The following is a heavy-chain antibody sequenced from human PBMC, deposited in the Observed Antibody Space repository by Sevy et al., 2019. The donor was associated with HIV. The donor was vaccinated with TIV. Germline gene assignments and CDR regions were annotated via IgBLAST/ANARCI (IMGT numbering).Heavy chain of an antibody. V-gene: IGHV3-30*04. CDR1: GFTFSSYA. D-gene: IGHD3-10*01. Sequence: GESLKISCAASGFTFSSYAMHWVRQAPGKGLEWVAVISYDGSNKYYADSVKGRFTISRDNSKNTLYLQMNSLRAEDTAVYYCARERKFGERYYYGMDVWGQGTTVTVS. J-gene: IGHJ6*02. CDR3: ARERKFGERYYYGMDV. CDR2: ISYDGSNK.